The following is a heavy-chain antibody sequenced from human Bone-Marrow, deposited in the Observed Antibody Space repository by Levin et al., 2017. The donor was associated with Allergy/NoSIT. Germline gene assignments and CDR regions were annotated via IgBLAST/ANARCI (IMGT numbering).Heavy chain of an antibody. D-gene: IGHD3-16*01. CDR3: AKVWGSPYYKMDV. Sequence: EGSLRLSCAASGLTFSSYAMSWVRQAPGKGLEWVSSISGGGGSTYYADSVKGRFTISRDNSKNTLYLQMDSLRAEDTAIYYCAKVWGSPYYKMDVWGKGTTVTVSS. V-gene: IGHV3-23*01. J-gene: IGHJ6*03. CDR1: GLTFSSYA. CDR2: ISGGGGST.